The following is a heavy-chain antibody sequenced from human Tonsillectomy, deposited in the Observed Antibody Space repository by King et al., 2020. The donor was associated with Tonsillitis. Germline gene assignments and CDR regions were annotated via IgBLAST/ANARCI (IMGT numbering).Heavy chain of an antibody. CDR3: ATDNRDGSISVHYFYY. D-gene: IGHD5-24*01. CDR2: ISYDGTNK. V-gene: IGHV3-30*03. J-gene: IGHJ4*02. Sequence: VQLVESGGGVVQPGRSLRLSCAASGFTFSSYGMHWVRQAPGKGLEWVAVISYDGTNKYYGDSVKGRFTISRDNSKKTLYLQMNSLRVEDTAVYYCATDNRDGSISVHYFYYWGQGTLVTVSS. CDR1: GFTFSSYG.